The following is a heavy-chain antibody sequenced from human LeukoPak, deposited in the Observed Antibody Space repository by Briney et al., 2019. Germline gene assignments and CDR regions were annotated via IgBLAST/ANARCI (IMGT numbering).Heavy chain of an antibody. CDR1: GGSISSGGYY. Sequence: SETLSLTCTVSGGSISSGGYYWSWIRQHPGKGLEWIGYIYYSGSTYYNPSLKSRVTISVDTSKNQFSLKLSSVTAADTAVYYCARESGPFYYGMDVWGQGTTVTVSS. D-gene: IGHD6-25*01. V-gene: IGHV4-30-4*08. CDR2: IYYSGST. J-gene: IGHJ6*02. CDR3: ARESGPFYYGMDV.